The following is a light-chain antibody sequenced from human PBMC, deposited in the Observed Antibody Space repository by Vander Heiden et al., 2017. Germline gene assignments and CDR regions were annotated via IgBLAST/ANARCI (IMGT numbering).Light chain of an antibody. CDR1: QNVNSNF. J-gene: IGKJ5*01. Sequence: EIVLKQSPDNLSLSPGERATLSCRASQNVNSNFLAWYQQKPGQAPRLLMSGTSTRATGVPDRFSGGGSGTDFTLTVNRLESEDCAVYFCQQYGTSPVTFGQGTRLELK. CDR2: GTS. V-gene: IGKV3-20*01. CDR3: QQYGTSPVT.